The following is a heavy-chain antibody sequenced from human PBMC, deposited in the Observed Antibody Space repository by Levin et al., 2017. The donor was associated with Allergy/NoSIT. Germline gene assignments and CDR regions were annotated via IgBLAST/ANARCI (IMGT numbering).Heavy chain of an antibody. CDR2: MNPNSGNT. D-gene: IGHD4-17*01. J-gene: IGHJ4*02. CDR3: AREGDEGFYGDYDFDY. V-gene: IGHV1-8*01. CDR1: GYTFTSYD. Sequence: GASVKVSCKASGYTFTSYDINWVRQATGQGLEWMGWMNPNSGNTGYAQKFQGRVTMTRNTSISTAYMELSSLRSEDTAVYYCAREGDEGFYGDYDFDYWGQGTLVTVSS.